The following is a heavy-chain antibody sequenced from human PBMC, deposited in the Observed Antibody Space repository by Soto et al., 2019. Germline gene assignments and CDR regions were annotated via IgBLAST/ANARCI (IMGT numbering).Heavy chain of an antibody. D-gene: IGHD4-4*01. CDR2: IYYSGST. CDR3: ARLVGETTVTTGFYYYYYMDV. Sequence: QLQLQESGPGLVKPSETLSLTCTVSGGSISSSSYYWGWIRQPPGKGLEWIGSIYYSGSTYYNPSLKSRVTISVDTSKNQFSLKLSSVTAADTAVYYCARLVGETTVTTGFYYYYYMDVWGKGTTVTVSS. J-gene: IGHJ6*03. CDR1: GGSISSSSYY. V-gene: IGHV4-39*01.